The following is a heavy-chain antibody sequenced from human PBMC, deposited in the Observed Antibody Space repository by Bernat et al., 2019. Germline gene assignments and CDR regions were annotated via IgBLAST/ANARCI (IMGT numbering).Heavy chain of an antibody. CDR3: ARDPSGRRRYYFDY. J-gene: IGHJ4*02. CDR2: IIPIFGTA. V-gene: IGHV1-69*01. D-gene: IGHD2-8*02. Sequence: QVQLVQSGAEVKKPGSSVKVSCKASGGTFSSYAISWVRQAPGQGLEWMGGIIPIFGTANYAQKFQGRVTITADESTSTAYMELSSLRSEDTAVYYCARDPSGRRRYYFDYWGQGTLVTVSS. CDR1: GGTFSSYA.